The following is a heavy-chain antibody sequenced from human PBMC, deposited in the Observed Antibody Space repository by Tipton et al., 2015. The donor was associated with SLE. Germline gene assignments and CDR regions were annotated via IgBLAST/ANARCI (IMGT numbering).Heavy chain of an antibody. CDR2: LYSGGST. D-gene: IGHD4-17*01. CDR3: ARYGDYYWYFDL. Sequence: GSLRLSCAASGFTVSSNYMSWVRQAPGKGLEWVSVLYSGGSTYYADSVKGRFTISRDNSKNTLYLQINSLRAEDTAVYYCARYGDYYWYFDLWGRGTLVTVSS. CDR1: GFTVSSNY. V-gene: IGHV3-53*01. J-gene: IGHJ2*01.